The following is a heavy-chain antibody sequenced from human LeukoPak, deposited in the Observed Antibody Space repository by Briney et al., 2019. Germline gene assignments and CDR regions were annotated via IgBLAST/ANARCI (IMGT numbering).Heavy chain of an antibody. CDR2: IYPGCSDT. D-gene: IGHD2-2*01. V-gene: IGHV5-51*01. CDR3: ARRPYPLPSSGDIHFDY. Sequence: GGSLKISRKGSGYSFTSYWIGWVPQIPGEGLEGVGIIYPGCSDTRYSPSRQGHVPISADKSISTAYLQGSSLKASYTGMYYCARRPYPLPSSGDIHFDYWRQGPLVSVSS. J-gene: IGHJ4*02. CDR1: GYSFTSYW.